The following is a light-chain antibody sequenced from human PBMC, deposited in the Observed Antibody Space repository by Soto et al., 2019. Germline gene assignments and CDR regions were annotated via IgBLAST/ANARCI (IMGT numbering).Light chain of an antibody. V-gene: IGKV1-33*01. Sequence: DIQMTQSPSSLSASVGDRVTITCQASQDISNYLNWYQQKPGKATKLMIYDASNLETGVPSRFSGSGSGTDFTFTISSLQPEEIATYYCQQYDNLPLTFGGGTKVEIK. CDR1: QDISNY. CDR3: QQYDNLPLT. CDR2: DAS. J-gene: IGKJ4*01.